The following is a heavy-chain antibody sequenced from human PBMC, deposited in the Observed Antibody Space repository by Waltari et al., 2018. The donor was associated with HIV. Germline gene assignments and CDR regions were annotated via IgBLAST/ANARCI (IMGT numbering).Heavy chain of an antibody. CDR3: ATAYNWNYDPRIHLNYGMDV. J-gene: IGHJ6*02. D-gene: IGHD1-7*01. CDR2: ISPICGTA. CDR1: GGTFSSYA. V-gene: IGHV1-69*12. Sequence: QVQLVQSGAEVKKPGSSVKVSCKASGGTFSSYAISWVRQAPGQGLEWMGGISPICGTANYAQKLQGRVTITADESTSTAYMGLSSLRSEDTAVYYCATAYNWNYDPRIHLNYGMDVWGQGTTVTVSS.